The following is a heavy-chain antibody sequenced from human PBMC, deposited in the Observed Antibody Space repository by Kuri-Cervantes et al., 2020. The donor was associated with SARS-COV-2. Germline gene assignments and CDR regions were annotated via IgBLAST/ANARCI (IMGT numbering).Heavy chain of an antibody. J-gene: IGHJ6*02. CDR1: GFTFSSYG. CDR3: AKDVGYFGGMDV. Sequence: LSLTCAASGFTFSSYGMRWVRQAPGKGLEWVAVISYDGSNKYYADSVKGRFTISRDNSKNTLYLQMNSLRAEDTAVYYCAKDVGYFGGMDVWGQGTTVTVSS. CDR2: ISYDGSNK. D-gene: IGHD3-9*01. V-gene: IGHV3-30*18.